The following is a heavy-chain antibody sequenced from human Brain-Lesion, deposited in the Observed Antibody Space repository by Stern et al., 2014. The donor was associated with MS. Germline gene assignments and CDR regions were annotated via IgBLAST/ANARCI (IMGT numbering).Heavy chain of an antibody. V-gene: IGHV1-45*02. CDR2: ITPFTGNT. J-gene: IGHJ4*02. Sequence: QVQLLQPGAEVKKTGSSVKVSCQASGNTLTNRYLHWVRQAPGQALEWMGWITPFTGNTNYAQNFQDRVTITMDRSMSTAYMDLSSLRSDDTAIYFCAEGGSYGFVYWGQGTLVTVSS. CDR1: GNTLTNRY. CDR3: AEGGSYGFVY. D-gene: IGHD4-17*01.